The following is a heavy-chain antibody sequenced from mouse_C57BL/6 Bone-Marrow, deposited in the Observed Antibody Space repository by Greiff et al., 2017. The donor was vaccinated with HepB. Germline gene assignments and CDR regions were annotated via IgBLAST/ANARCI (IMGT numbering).Heavy chain of an antibody. CDR2: IRSKSNNYAT. D-gene: IGHD2-4*01. CDR1: GFSFNTYA. V-gene: IGHV10-1*01. Sequence: GGGLVQPKGSLKLSCAALGFSFNTYAMNWVRQAPGKSLEWVARIRSKSNNYATYYADSVKDRFTIPRDDSESMHYLQMNNLKTEDTAMYYCVRLGLRHYYAMDYWGQGTSVTVSS. CDR3: VRLGLRHYYAMDY. J-gene: IGHJ4*01.